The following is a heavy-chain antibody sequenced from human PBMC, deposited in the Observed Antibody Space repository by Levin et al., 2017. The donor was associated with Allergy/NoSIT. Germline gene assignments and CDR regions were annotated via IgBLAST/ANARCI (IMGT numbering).Heavy chain of an antibody. CDR1: GFTFSSYA. CDR2: ISYDGSNK. J-gene: IGHJ5*02. Sequence: GESLKISCAASGFTFSSYAMHWVRQAPGKGLEWVAVISYDGSNKYYADSVKGRFTISRDNSKNTLYLQMNSLRAEDTAVYYCARGIVGYCSGGSCYSASWFDPWGQGTLVTVSS. CDR3: ARGIVGYCSGGSCYSASWFDP. V-gene: IGHV3-30-3*01. D-gene: IGHD2-15*01.